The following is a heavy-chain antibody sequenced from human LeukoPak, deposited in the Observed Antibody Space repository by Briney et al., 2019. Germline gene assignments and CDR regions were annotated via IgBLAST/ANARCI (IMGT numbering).Heavy chain of an antibody. V-gene: IGHV3-21*01. CDR1: GFTFSSYS. CDR3: ARDYGGSPYYYGMDV. J-gene: IGHJ6*02. D-gene: IGHD4-17*01. Sequence: GGSLRLSCAASGFTFSSYSMNWVRQAPGRGLEWVSSISSSSSYIYYADSVKGRFTISRDNAKNSLYLQMNSLRAEDTAVYYCARDYGGSPYYYGMDVWGQGTTVTVSS. CDR2: ISSSSSYI.